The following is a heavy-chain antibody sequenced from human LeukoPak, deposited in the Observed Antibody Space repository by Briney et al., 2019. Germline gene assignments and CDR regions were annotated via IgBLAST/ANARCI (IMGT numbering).Heavy chain of an antibody. Sequence: PSETLSLTCAVYGGSFSGYYWSWIRQPPGKGLEWIGEINHSGSTNYNPSLKSRVTISVDTSKNQFSLKLSSVTAADTAVYYCARDSLWSGVLDYWGQGTLVTVSS. D-gene: IGHD3-10*01. V-gene: IGHV4-34*01. CDR1: GGSFSGYY. CDR3: ARDSLWSGVLDY. CDR2: INHSGST. J-gene: IGHJ4*02.